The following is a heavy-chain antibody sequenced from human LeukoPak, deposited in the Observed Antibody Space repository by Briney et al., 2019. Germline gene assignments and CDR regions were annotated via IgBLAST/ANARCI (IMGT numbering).Heavy chain of an antibody. Sequence: GGSLRLSCAASGFTFSSYAMAWVRQAPGKGLEWVSGINNSGGRTYYADSVKGRFTISRDNSKNTLYLQMNSLRVEDTAIYYCAKGSDRFDYWGQGTPVTVSS. V-gene: IGHV3-23*01. CDR1: GFTFSSYA. CDR3: AKGSDRFDY. J-gene: IGHJ4*02. CDR2: INNSGGRT.